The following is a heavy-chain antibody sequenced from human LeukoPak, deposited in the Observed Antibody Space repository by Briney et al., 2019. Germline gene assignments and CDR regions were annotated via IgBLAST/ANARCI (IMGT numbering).Heavy chain of an antibody. CDR2: IYSGGST. V-gene: IGHV3-66*02. CDR3: ARDPGYSSSWYYFDY. J-gene: IGHJ4*02. D-gene: IGHD6-13*01. Sequence: GGSLRLSCAASGFTVSSNYMSWVRQAPGKGLEWVSVIYSGGSTYYADSVKGRFTISRDNSKNTLYLQMNNLRAEDTAVYYCARDPGYSSSWYYFDYWGQGTLVTVSS. CDR1: GFTVSSNY.